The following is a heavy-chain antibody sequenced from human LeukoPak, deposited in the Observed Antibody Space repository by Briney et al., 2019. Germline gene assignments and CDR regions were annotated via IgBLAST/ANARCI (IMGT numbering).Heavy chain of an antibody. J-gene: IGHJ4*02. CDR3: AKGGYKYDSSGHNYFDY. CDR1: GFTFSSYA. Sequence: GGSLRLSCAASGFTFSSYAMHWVRQAPGKGLEWVAFIRYDGSKKYYADSVKGRFTVSRDNSKNTLYLQMNSLRAEDTAVYYCAKGGYKYDSSGHNYFDYWGQGTLVTVSS. V-gene: IGHV3-30*02. D-gene: IGHD3-22*01. CDR2: IRYDGSKK.